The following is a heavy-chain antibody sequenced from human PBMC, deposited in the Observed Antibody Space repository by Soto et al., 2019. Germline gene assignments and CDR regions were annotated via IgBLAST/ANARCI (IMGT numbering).Heavy chain of an antibody. CDR3: SRGEDY. Sequence: PGGSLRLSCVGSGFRFSDVSMHWVRQASGKGLEWVGRIRDKDYSYATAYGASVKGRFTISRDDSKNTVYLQMDSLKTDDTATYYCSRGEDYWGQGVLVTVSS. J-gene: IGHJ4*02. CDR2: IRDKDYSYAT. CDR1: GFRFSDVS. D-gene: IGHD3-16*01. V-gene: IGHV3-73*01.